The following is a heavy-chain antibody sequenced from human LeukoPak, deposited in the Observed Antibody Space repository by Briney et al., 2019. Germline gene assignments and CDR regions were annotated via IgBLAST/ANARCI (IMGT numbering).Heavy chain of an antibody. CDR2: ITSDGSGT. V-gene: IGHV3-74*01. CDR1: GFTFNNYF. D-gene: IGHD2-2*01. J-gene: IGHJ4*02. CDR3: VNLGYCTTSSCQP. Sequence: GGSLRLSCAASGFTFNNYFMHWVRQAPGKGLVWVSRITSDGSGTNYADSVKGRFTISRDNAKDTLYLQMNSLRVEDTAVYYCVNLGYCTTSSCQPWGQGTLVTVSS.